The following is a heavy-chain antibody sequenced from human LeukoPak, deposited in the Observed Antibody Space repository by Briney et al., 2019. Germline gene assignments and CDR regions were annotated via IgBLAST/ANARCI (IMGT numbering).Heavy chain of an antibody. J-gene: IGHJ2*01. CDR2: IYYSGST. V-gene: IGHV4-39*07. D-gene: IGHD4-23*01. CDR1: GGSISSSSYY. CDR3: ARIGNLAENWYFDV. Sequence: SETLSLTCTVSGGSISSSSYYWGWIRQPPGKGLEWIGSIYYSGSTYYNPSLKSRVTISVDTSKNQFSLKLSSVTAADTAVYNCARIGNLAENWYFDVWGRGALVTVSS.